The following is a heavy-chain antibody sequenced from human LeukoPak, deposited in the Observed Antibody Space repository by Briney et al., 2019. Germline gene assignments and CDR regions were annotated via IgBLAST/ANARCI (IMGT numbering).Heavy chain of an antibody. CDR1: GDSISSEGYS. J-gene: IGHJ4*02. D-gene: IGHD3-16*02. Sequence: PSETLSLTCTVSGDSISSEGYSWSWIRQPPGKGLEWIGYIAHNGNTHYSVPLNSRLSISWDTSKNQFFLRLNSVTAADTAVYYCARNSYSYGPNFDYWGQGALVTVSS. CDR3: ARNSYSYGPNFDY. V-gene: IGHV4-30-2*01. CDR2: IAHNGNT.